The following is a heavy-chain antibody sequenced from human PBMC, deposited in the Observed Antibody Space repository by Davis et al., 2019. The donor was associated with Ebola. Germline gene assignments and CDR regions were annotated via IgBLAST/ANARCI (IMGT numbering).Heavy chain of an antibody. Sequence: GESLKISCAASGFTFSSYAMSWVRQAPGKGLEWVSGINWNGGSTYYADSVKGRFTISRDNSKKTLYLQMNSLRAEDTAVYYCAKSGLSFGVVKYHYGMDVWGKGTTVTVSS. J-gene: IGHJ6*04. CDR2: INWNGGST. D-gene: IGHD3-3*01. CDR1: GFTFSSYA. V-gene: IGHV3-23*01. CDR3: AKSGLSFGVVKYHYGMDV.